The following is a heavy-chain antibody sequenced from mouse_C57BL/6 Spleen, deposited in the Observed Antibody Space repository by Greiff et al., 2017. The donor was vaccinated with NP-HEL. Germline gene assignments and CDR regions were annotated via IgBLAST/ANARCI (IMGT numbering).Heavy chain of an antibody. Sequence: EVKLVESGAELVRPGASVKLSCTASGFNIKDDYMHWVKQRPEQGLEWIGWIDPENGDTEYASKFQGKATITADTSSNTAYLQLSSLTSEDTAVYYCTHSDTPYFDVWGTGTTVTVSS. D-gene: IGHD6-1*01. CDR1: GFNIKDDY. CDR3: THSDTPYFDV. J-gene: IGHJ1*03. CDR2: IDPENGDT. V-gene: IGHV14-4*01.